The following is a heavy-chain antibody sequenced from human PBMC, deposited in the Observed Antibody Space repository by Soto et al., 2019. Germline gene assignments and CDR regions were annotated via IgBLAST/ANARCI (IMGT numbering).Heavy chain of an antibody. V-gene: IGHV3-23*01. CDR3: AKDGIAARPREFDY. CDR1: GFTFSSYA. CDR2: ISGSGGNT. D-gene: IGHD6-6*01. J-gene: IGHJ4*02. Sequence: GGSLRLSCAASGFTFSSYAMSWVRQAPGKGLEWVAAISGSGGNTYYADSVKGRFTISRDNSKNTLYLQMNSLRAEDTAVYYCAKDGIAARPREFDYWGQGTLVTVPS.